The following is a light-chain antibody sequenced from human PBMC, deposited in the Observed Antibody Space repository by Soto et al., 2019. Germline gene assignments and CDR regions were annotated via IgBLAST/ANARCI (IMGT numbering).Light chain of an antibody. V-gene: IGKV3-11*01. J-gene: IGKJ1*01. CDR2: DAS. CDR1: QSIGTY. CDR3: QHRSNSPPTWT. Sequence: EIVLTQSPATLSLSPGDRATLSCRASQSIGTYLAWYQQKPGQAPRLLIYDASNRATGIPARFSGSGSGTDFTLTISSLEPEDVAVYFCQHRSNSPPTWTFGQGTKVEIK.